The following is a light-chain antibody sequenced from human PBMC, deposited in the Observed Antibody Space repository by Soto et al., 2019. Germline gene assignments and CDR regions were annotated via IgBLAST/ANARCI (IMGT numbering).Light chain of an antibody. V-gene: IGLV2-11*01. CDR1: SSDVGTYNY. CDR2: DVT. CDR3: SAYVGGYTRAV. J-gene: IGLJ2*01. Sequence: QSALTQPRSVSGSPGQSVTISCTGTSSDVGTYNYVSWYQQYPGKAPKLLISDVTKRPSGVPDRFSGSKSGNTASLTISGLQAEDEADYYCSAYVGGYTRAVFGGGTKVTVL.